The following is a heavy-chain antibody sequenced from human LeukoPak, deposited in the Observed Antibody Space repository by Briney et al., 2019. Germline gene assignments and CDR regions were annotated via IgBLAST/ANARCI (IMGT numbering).Heavy chain of an antibody. J-gene: IGHJ6*04. Sequence: ASVKVSCKASGYTFTGHYMHWVRQAPGQGLEWMGWINPNSGGTNYAQKFQGRVTMTRDTSISTAYMELSRLRSDDTAVYYCARDRKLRFLEWLFPDVDVGGKGTTVTVSS. CDR1: GYTFTGHY. D-gene: IGHD3-3*01. CDR3: ARDRKLRFLEWLFPDVDV. V-gene: IGHV1-2*02. CDR2: INPNSGGT.